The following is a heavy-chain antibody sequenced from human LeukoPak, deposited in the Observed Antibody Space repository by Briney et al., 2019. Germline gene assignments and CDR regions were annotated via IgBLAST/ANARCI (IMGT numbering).Heavy chain of an antibody. V-gene: IGHV3-23*01. Sequence: PGGSLRLSCAASGFTFSSYAMSWVRQAPGKGLEWVSAISASGVNTYYADSVKGRFTISRDNSKNTLYLQMNSLRAEDTAVYYCAKQPDNYYDSSGPDYWGQGTLVTVSS. CDR1: GFTFSSYA. D-gene: IGHD3-22*01. J-gene: IGHJ4*02. CDR2: ISASGVNT. CDR3: AKQPDNYYDSSGPDY.